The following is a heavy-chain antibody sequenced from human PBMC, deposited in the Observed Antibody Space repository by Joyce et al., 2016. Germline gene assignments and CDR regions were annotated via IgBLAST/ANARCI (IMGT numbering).Heavy chain of an antibody. D-gene: IGHD2-15*01. Sequence: QLQLQESGPGLVKPSETLSLSCTASGGSISSSTDYWGWIRQPPRKGLEWIGSVYYSGSTYDNPSLKSRVTISVDTSKNQFSLKRTSVTAADTAVYYCARSFFYCSGGSCFSGEWFDPWGQGTLVTVSS. J-gene: IGHJ5*02. CDR1: GGSISSSTDY. V-gene: IGHV4-39*07. CDR3: ARSFFYCSGGSCFSGEWFDP. CDR2: VYYSGST.